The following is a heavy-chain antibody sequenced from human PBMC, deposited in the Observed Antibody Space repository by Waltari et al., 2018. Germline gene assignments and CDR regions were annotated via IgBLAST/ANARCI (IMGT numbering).Heavy chain of an antibody. V-gene: IGHV1-69*05. CDR1: GGTFSSYA. CDR2: IIPIFGTA. J-gene: IGHJ6*03. D-gene: IGHD3-10*01. Sequence: QVQLVQSGAEVKKPGSSVKVSCKASGGTFSSYAISWVRQAPGQGLEWMGGIIPIFGTANYAQKFKGRVTITTDESTSTAYMELSSLRSEDTAVYYCAKNSGSYYYYYYMDVWGKGTTVTVSS. CDR3: AKNSGSYYYYYYMDV.